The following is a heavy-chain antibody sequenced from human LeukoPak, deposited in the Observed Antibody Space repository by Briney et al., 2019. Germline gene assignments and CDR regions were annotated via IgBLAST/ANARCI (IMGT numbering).Heavy chain of an antibody. J-gene: IGHJ4*02. V-gene: IGHV3-23*01. Sequence: SGGSLRLSCAASGFTFSSYAMSWVRQAPGKGLEWVSVVSGSGTATYYADSVKGRFSISRDNSKNTLYVQMNSQSPEDTAIYYCAKGPVVPVATYFFDYWGQGTLVIVSS. D-gene: IGHD2-2*01. CDR1: GFTFSSYA. CDR2: VSGSGTAT. CDR3: AKGPVVPVATYFFDY.